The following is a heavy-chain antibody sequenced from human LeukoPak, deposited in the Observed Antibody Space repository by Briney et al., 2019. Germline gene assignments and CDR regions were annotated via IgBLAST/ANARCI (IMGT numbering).Heavy chain of an antibody. Sequence: GGSLRLSCAASGFTFSSYEMNWVRQAPGKGLVWVSRINSDGSSTSYADSVKGRFTISRDNAKNTLYLQMNSLRAEDTAVYYCARTSHYYDSSGDFDYWGQGTLVTVSS. CDR3: ARTSHYYDSSGDFDY. J-gene: IGHJ4*02. CDR1: GFTFSSYE. CDR2: INSDGSST. D-gene: IGHD3-22*01. V-gene: IGHV3-74*01.